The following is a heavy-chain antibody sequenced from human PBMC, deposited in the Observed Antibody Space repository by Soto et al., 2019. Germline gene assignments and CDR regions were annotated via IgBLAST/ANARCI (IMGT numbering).Heavy chain of an antibody. CDR2: TIPMCGTT. CDR1: GGTFNSYA. D-gene: IGHD3-22*01. V-gene: IGHV1-69*12. J-gene: IGHJ6*02. CDR3: TRCGIRYHSIGSYLGIDGMDV. Sequence: QVQLVQSGAEVKKPESSVRVSCKASGGTFNSYAITWVRQAPGQGLEWMGGTIPMCGTTNYAEKFQGRVTIPADESTNTAYMELSSLTSEDTAVYYCTRCGIRYHSIGSYLGIDGMDVWGQGTTVIVSS.